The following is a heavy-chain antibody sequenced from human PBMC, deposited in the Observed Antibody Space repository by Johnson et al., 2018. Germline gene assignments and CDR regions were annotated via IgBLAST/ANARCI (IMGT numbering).Heavy chain of an antibody. J-gene: IGHJ1*01. CDR2: IIPIFGTA. CDR3: AGTYYYDSSGYPAYFQH. CDR1: GGTFSSYA. D-gene: IGHD3-22*01. V-gene: IGHV1-69*01. Sequence: QVQLQESGAEVKKPGSSVKVSCKASGGTFSSYAISWVRQAPGQGLEWMGGIIPIFGTANYAQKFQGRVTITADESTSTAYMELSSLRSEDTAVYYCAGTYYYDSSGYPAYFQHWGQGTLVTVSS.